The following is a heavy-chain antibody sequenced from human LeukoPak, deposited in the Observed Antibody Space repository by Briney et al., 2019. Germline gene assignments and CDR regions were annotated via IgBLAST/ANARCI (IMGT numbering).Heavy chain of an antibody. J-gene: IGHJ4*02. V-gene: IGHV4-39*01. Sequence: SETLSLTCIVSGASISTNTHYWGWVRQPPGKGLEWIASIHRTGTPYYNPSLKSRVTISVDTSKNQFSLQFSSVIAADTAVYYCMRHASGEPPRYWGQGTLVTTSS. CDR2: IHRTGTP. CDR1: GASISTNTHY. D-gene: IGHD7-27*01. CDR3: MRHASGEPPRY.